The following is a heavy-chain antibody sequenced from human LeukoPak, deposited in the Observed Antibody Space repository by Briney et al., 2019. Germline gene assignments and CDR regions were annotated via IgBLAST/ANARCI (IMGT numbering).Heavy chain of an antibody. J-gene: IGHJ4*02. CDR3: ARAPGTIYSNYANPDY. CDR1: GGSISSST. CDR2: ISGDKSYI. V-gene: IGHV3-11*06. Sequence: LCLTCTVSGGSISSSTYYWGWIRQPPGKGLEWVSCISGDKSYIHYADSVKGRFTISRDNAKNSLYLQMSSLRAEDAAVYYCARAPGTIYSNYANPDYWGQGTLGSVSS. D-gene: IGHD4-11*01.